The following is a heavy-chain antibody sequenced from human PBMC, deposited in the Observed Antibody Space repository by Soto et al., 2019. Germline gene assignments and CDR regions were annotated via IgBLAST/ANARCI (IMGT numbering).Heavy chain of an antibody. V-gene: IGHV3-43*01. CDR3: AKGQQLYGMDV. CDR2: ISWDGGST. D-gene: IGHD6-13*01. CDR1: GFTFDNYT. J-gene: IGHJ6*02. Sequence: PGGSLRLSCAASGFTFDNYTMHWVRQAPGKGLEWVSLISWDGGSTYYADSVKGRFTISRDNSKNSLYLQMNSLRTEDTALYYCAKGQQLYGMDVWGQGTTVTVSS.